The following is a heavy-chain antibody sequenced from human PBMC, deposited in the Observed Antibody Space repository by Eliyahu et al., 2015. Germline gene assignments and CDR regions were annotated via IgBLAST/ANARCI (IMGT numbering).Heavy chain of an antibody. Sequence: QVQLQESGPGLVKPSETLSLTCTVXGGSISSYYWSWIRQPPGKGLEWIGYIYFSGSTNYNPSLKSRVTISVDTSKNQFSLKLSSVTAADTAVYYCARHAKDGIAGTTFGVYFDYWGQGTLVTVSS. CDR3: ARHAKDGIAGTTFGVYFDY. D-gene: IGHD1-7*01. CDR2: IYFSGST. J-gene: IGHJ4*02. V-gene: IGHV4-59*08. CDR1: GGSISSYY.